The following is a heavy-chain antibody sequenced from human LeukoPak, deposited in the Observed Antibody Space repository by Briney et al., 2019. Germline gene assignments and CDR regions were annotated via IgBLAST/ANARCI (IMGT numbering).Heavy chain of an antibody. D-gene: IGHD6-19*01. Sequence: SETLSLTCAVSGYSISSGYYWGWIRQPPGKGLEWIGSIYHRGSTYYNPSLKSRVTISVDTSKNQFSLKLSSVTAADTAVYYCARDGQWLAAPPYYYYYMDVWGKGTTVTVSS. V-gene: IGHV4-38-2*02. CDR2: IYHRGST. J-gene: IGHJ6*03. CDR1: GYSISSGYY. CDR3: ARDGQWLAAPPYYYYYMDV.